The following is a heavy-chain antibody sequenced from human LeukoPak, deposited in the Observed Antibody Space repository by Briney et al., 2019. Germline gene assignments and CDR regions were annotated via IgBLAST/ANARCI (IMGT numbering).Heavy chain of an antibody. D-gene: IGHD2-2*01. J-gene: IGHJ4*02. CDR1: GGSFSGYY. Sequence: SETLSLTCAVYGGSFSGYYWSWIRQPPGKGLEWIGEINHSGSTNYNPSLKSRVTISVDTSKNQFSLKLSSVTAADTAVYYCARGPAETGYCSSTSCYGEDYFDHWGQGTLVTVSS. CDR3: ARGPAETGYCSSTSCYGEDYFDH. V-gene: IGHV4-34*01. CDR2: INHSGST.